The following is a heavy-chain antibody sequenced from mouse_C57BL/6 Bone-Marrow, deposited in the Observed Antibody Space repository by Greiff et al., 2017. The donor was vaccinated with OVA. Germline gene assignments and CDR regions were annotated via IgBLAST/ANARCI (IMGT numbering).Heavy chain of an antibody. CDR3: ASLMITTGRDFGY. D-gene: IGHD2-4*01. CDR2: INSDGGST. Sequence: EVQLVESGGGLVQPGESLKLSCESNEYEFPSHDMSWVRKTPEKRLELVAAINSDGGSTYYPDTMERRFIISRVNTKKTLYLQMSSLRSEDTALYYCASLMITTGRDFGYWGQGTTLTVSS. J-gene: IGHJ2*01. V-gene: IGHV5-2*01. CDR1: EYEFPSHD.